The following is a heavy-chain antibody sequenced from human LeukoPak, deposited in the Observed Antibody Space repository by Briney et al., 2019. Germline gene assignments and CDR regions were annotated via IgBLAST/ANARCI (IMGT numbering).Heavy chain of an antibody. D-gene: IGHD3-10*01. CDR2: ISGSGGST. CDR1: GFTFSSYA. Sequence: PGGSLRLSCAASGFTFSSYAMSWVRQAPGKGLEWVSAISGSGGSTYYADSVKGRFTISRDNSKNTLYLQMNSLRAEDTAVYYCAKARGSGSYYISFGYWGQGTLVTVSS. J-gene: IGHJ4*02. V-gene: IGHV3-23*01. CDR3: AKARGSGSYYISFGY.